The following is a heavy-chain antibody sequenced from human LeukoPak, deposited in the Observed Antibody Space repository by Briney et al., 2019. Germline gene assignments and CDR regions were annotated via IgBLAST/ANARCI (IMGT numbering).Heavy chain of an antibody. J-gene: IGHJ5*02. Sequence: GASVKVSCKASGYTFTSYYMHWVRQAPGQGLEWMGIINPSGGSTSYAQKFQGRVTMTRDTSTSTVYMELSRLRSDDTAVYYCARVVPAAYNWFDPWGQGTLVTVSS. D-gene: IGHD2-2*01. CDR3: ARVVPAAYNWFDP. V-gene: IGHV1-46*01. CDR1: GYTFTSYY. CDR2: INPSGGST.